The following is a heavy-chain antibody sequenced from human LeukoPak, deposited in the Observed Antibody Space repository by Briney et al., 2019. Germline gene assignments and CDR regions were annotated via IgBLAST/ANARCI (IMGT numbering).Heavy chain of an antibody. D-gene: IGHD2-2*02. CDR2: ISYDGSNK. Sequence: GRSLRLSCAASGFTFSSYGMHWVRQAPGKGLEWVAVISYDGSNKYYADSVKGRFAISRDNSKNTLYLQMNSLRAEDTAVYYCAKDPGRFVVVPAAIDYWGQGTLVTVSS. CDR3: AKDPGRFVVVPAAIDY. CDR1: GFTFSSYG. V-gene: IGHV3-30*18. J-gene: IGHJ4*02.